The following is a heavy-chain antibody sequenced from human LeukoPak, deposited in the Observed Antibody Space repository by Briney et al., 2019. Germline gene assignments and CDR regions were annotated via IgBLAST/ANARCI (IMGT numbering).Heavy chain of an antibody. D-gene: IGHD3-10*02. CDR1: GFTFSSYW. J-gene: IGHJ6*04. CDR2: IKQDGSEK. V-gene: IGHV3-7*01. CDR3: AELGITMIGGV. Sequence: GGTLRLSCAASGFTFSSYWMSWVRQAPGKGLEWVTNIKQDGSEKYYVESVESRITNSRDNANSATYLQMDSQRAENTAGCYCAELGITMIGGVWGKGTTVTISS.